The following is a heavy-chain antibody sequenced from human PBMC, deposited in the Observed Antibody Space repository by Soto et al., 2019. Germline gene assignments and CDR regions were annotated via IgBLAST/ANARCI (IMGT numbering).Heavy chain of an antibody. CDR1: GGSISSGGYS. V-gene: IGHV4-30-2*01. D-gene: IGHD3-10*01. Sequence: PSETLSLTCAVSGGSISSGGYSWSWIRQPPGKGLEWIGYIYHSGSTYYNPSLKSRVTISVDRSKNQFSLKLSSVTAADTALYYCARTYGRNFDYWGQGTLVTVSS. J-gene: IGHJ4*02. CDR3: ARTYGRNFDY. CDR2: IYHSGST.